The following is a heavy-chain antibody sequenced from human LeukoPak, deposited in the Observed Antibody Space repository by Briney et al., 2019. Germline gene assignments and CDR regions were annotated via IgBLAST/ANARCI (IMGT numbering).Heavy chain of an antibody. CDR1: GYSFTGHY. D-gene: IGHD3-10*01. CDR3: ARDREFYGSGSYYNPIYFDY. V-gene: IGHV1-2*02. CDR2: INPKSGGT. Sequence: ASVKVSCKASGYSFTGHYMHWVRQAPGQGLEWMGWINPKSGGTNYAQKFQGRVTMTRDTSISTAYMDMSRLRSDDTAVYYCARDREFYGSGSYYNPIYFDYWGQGTLVTVSS. J-gene: IGHJ4*02.